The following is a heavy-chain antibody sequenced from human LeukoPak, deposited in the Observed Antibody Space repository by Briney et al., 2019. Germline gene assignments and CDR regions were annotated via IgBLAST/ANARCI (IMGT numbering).Heavy chain of an antibody. D-gene: IGHD5-18*01. Sequence: GGSLRLSCAASGFTFSNYAMGLVRQAPGKGLEWVSAISGSGGSTYYADPVKGRFTISRDNSKNTLYLQMNSLRAEDTAVYYCAKGDSYGEYWGQGTLVTVSS. J-gene: IGHJ4*02. CDR1: GFTFSNYA. V-gene: IGHV3-23*01. CDR3: AKGDSYGEY. CDR2: ISGSGGST.